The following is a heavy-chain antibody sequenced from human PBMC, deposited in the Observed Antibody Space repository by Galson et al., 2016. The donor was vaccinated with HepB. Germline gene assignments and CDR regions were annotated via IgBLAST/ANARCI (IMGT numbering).Heavy chain of an antibody. Sequence: SVKVSCKASGVNFNNYAINWVRQAPGQGLEWMGEIIPVFGTISYAPEFEDRVTINADKSTSTAYVELRGLRSEDKAMYYCVRMGNRRSGTSQDYWGQGTRVSVSA. J-gene: IGHJ4*02. D-gene: IGHD7-27*01. CDR3: VRMGNRRSGTSQDY. V-gene: IGHV1-69*06. CDR1: GVNFNNYA. CDR2: IIPVFGTI.